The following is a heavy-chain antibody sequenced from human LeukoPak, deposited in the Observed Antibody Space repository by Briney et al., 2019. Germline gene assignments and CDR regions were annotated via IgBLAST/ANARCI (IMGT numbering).Heavy chain of an antibody. CDR1: GGTFSSYA. CDR2: IIPIFGTA. V-gene: IGHV1-69*13. Sequence: SVKVSCKASGGTFSSYAISWVRQAPGQGLEWMGGIIPIFGTANYAQKFQGRVTITADESTSTAYMELSSLRSEDTAVYYCARGYSSSWYGGYFDYWGQGTLVTVSS. D-gene: IGHD6-13*01. J-gene: IGHJ4*02. CDR3: ARGYSSSWYGGYFDY.